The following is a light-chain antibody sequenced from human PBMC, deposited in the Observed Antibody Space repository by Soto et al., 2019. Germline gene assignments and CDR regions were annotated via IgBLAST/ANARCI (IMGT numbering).Light chain of an antibody. Sequence: EIVLTQSPATLSLSPGERATLSCRASQSVSDYLAWYQQKPGQAPRLLIYDASNRATGIPARFTGSGSGTDFTLTISNLEPEDFAVYYCQHRRSWPLTFGQGTKVDIK. CDR1: QSVSDY. CDR3: QHRRSWPLT. V-gene: IGKV3-11*01. J-gene: IGKJ1*01. CDR2: DAS.